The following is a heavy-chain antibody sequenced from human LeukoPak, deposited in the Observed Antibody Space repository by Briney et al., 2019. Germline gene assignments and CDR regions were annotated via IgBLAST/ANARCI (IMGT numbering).Heavy chain of an antibody. Sequence: SETLSLTCTVSGGSISSYYWSWIRQPPGKGLEWIGYIYYSGSTNYNPSLKSRVTISVDTSKNQFSLKLSSVTAADTAVYYCARVSAGLSSGYDLFWFDPWGQGTLVTVSS. CDR3: ARVSAGLSSGYDLFWFDP. J-gene: IGHJ5*02. CDR1: GGSISSYY. CDR2: IYYSGST. D-gene: IGHD5-12*01. V-gene: IGHV4-59*01.